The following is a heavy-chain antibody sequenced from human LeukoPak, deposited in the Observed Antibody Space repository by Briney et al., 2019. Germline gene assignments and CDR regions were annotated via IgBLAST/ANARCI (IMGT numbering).Heavy chain of an antibody. CDR2: ISAYNGNT. D-gene: IGHD3-10*01. CDR1: GYTFTSYG. Sequence: GASVKVSCKASGYTFTSYGISWVRQAPGQGLEWIGWISAYNGNTNYAQKLQGRVTMTTDTSTSTAYMELRSLRSDDTAVYYCARVVYGSGRMPFDYWGQGTLVTVSS. V-gene: IGHV1-18*04. J-gene: IGHJ4*02. CDR3: ARVVYGSGRMPFDY.